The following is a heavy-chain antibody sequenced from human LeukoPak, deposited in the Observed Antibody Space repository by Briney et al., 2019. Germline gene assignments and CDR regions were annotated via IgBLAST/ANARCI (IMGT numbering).Heavy chain of an antibody. CDR3: TGESYRTSFLFDL. CDR2: ISTSGSA. V-gene: IGHV4-4*07. Sequence: PSETLSLTCTVSGDSVSSYYWSWIRQPAGNRLEWIGRISTSGSARCNPSLKSRVTLSIDTSKNQISLNVKSVTAADTAVYYCTGESYRTSFLFDLWGQGTLVTVSS. D-gene: IGHD5-12*01. J-gene: IGHJ4*02. CDR1: GDSVSSYY.